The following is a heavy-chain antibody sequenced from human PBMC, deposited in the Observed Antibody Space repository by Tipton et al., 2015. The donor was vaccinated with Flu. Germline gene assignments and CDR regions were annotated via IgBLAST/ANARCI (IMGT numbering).Heavy chain of an antibody. Sequence: SLRLSCGVSGASISTYKWWTWVRQPPGKGLEWIGEIYHSGDTNYNPSLRGRFSISVDKSRNQFSLNVYSVTAADTAMYYCTSRERGGAGKGHYWGHGTLVTVSP. D-gene: IGHD6-19*01. J-gene: IGHJ4*01. CDR2: IYHSGDT. V-gene: IGHV4-4*02. CDR3: TSRERGGAGKGHY. CDR1: GASISTYKW.